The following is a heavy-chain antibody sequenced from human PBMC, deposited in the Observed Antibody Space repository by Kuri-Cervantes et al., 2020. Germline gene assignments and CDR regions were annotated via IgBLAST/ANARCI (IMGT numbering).Heavy chain of an antibody. CDR2: ISRDSGAT. Sequence: GESLKISCAASGLSFNSYSMNWVRQAPGKGLEFVSYISRDSGATYYGDSVKGRFTISRDNAKNSLYLQMNSLSDEDTAVYYCARDSGELLGDYWGQGTLVTVSS. D-gene: IGHD1-26*01. J-gene: IGHJ4*02. CDR1: GLSFNSYS. V-gene: IGHV3-48*02. CDR3: ARDSGELLGDY.